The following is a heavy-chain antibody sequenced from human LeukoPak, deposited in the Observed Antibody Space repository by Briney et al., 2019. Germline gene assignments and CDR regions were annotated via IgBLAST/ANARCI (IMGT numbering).Heavy chain of an antibody. D-gene: IGHD3-22*01. Sequence: GRSLRLSCAASGFTFSSNAMAWVRQAPGKGLEWVSSISGRGYNTYYADSMKGRITISSDNSKNALYLQMNSLRAEDTAVYYCAKKILYDTSGDLVYWGQGTLVTVSS. CDR3: AKKILYDTSGDLVY. CDR2: ISGRGYNT. CDR1: GFTFSSNA. J-gene: IGHJ4*02. V-gene: IGHV3-23*01.